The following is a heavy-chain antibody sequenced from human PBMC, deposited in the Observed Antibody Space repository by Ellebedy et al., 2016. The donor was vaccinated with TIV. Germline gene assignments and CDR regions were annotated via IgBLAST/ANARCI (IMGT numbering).Heavy chain of an antibody. CDR2: TRNKVNTYAT. CDR3: TRDPGGIYDL. V-gene: IGHV3-72*01. D-gene: IGHD3-16*01. Sequence: PGGSLRLSCAASGFTFNDNYMDWVRQAPGKGLEYVGRTRNKVNTYATEYAASVRGRFTISRDNSQNSLYLQMNSLKTEDTAVYYCTRDPGGIYDLWGRGTLVTVSS. CDR1: GFTFNDNY. J-gene: IGHJ2*01.